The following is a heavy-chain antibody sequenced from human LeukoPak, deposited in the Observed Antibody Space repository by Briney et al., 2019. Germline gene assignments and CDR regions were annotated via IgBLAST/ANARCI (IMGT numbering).Heavy chain of an antibody. CDR1: GGTFSSYA. CDR2: IIPILGIA. V-gene: IGHV1-69*04. J-gene: IGHJ5*02. Sequence: SVKVSCKASGGTFSSYAISWVRQAPGQGLEWMGRIIPILGIANYAQKFQGRVTITADKSTSTAYMELSSLRSEDTAVYYCASGKGIAAAGTSWFDPWGQGTLVTVSS. CDR3: ASGKGIAAAGTSWFDP. D-gene: IGHD6-13*01.